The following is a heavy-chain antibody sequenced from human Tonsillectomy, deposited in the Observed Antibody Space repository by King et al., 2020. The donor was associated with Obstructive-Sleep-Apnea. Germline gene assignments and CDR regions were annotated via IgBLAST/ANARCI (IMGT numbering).Heavy chain of an antibody. Sequence: VQLVESGGNLVQPEGSLRLSCAASGFTFSSYAMSWVRQAPGKGLEWVSAFSGRGGSIYYADSVEGRFTISRDNSKNMLYLQMNSLRAEDTAVYYCVKGAAAAGTDVYWGQGTLVTVSS. J-gene: IGHJ4*02. CDR2: FSGRGGSI. V-gene: IGHV3-23*04. CDR3: VKGAAAAGTDVY. CDR1: GFTFSSYA. D-gene: IGHD6-13*01.